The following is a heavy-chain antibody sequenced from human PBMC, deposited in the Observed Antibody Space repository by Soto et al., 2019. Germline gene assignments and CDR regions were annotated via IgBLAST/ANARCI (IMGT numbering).Heavy chain of an antibody. V-gene: IGHV4-39*01. D-gene: IGHD3-9*01. CDR3: ARSIRYFDWLPPLYFDY. Sequence: SETLSLTCTVSGGSISSSSYYWGWIRQPPGKGLEWIGSIYYSGSTYYNPSLKSRVTISVDTSKNQFSLKLSSVTAADTAVYYCARSIRYFDWLPPLYFDYWGQGTLVTVSS. J-gene: IGHJ4*02. CDR2: IYYSGST. CDR1: GGSISSSSYY.